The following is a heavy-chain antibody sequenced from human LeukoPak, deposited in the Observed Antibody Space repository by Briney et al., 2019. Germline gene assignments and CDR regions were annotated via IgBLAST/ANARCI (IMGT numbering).Heavy chain of an antibody. CDR1: GGSFSGYY. Sequence: SETLSLTCAVYGGSFSGYYWTWIRQSPGKGLEWIGEINHSGSAKYNPALRSRVTISVATPKTQFFLDLHSVTAADTAVYYCARGVNDTLTGDYISHYYYIDVWAKGTTVTVSS. CDR3: ARGVNDTLTGDYISHYYYIDV. V-gene: IGHV4-34*01. D-gene: IGHD3-9*01. CDR2: INHSGSA. J-gene: IGHJ6*03.